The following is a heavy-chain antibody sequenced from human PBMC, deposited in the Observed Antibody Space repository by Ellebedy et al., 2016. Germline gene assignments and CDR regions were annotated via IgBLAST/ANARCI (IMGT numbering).Heavy chain of an antibody. CDR2: IWYDGSNK. CDR1: GFTFSSYG. V-gene: IGHV3-33*08. CDR3: ARDGGYDGSYPDAFDI. Sequence: GGSLRLSCAASGFTFSSYGMHWVRQAPGKGLEWVAVIWYDGSNKYYADSVKGRFTISRDNSKNTLYLQMNSLRAEDTAVYYCARDGGYDGSYPDAFDIWGQGTMVTVSS. J-gene: IGHJ3*02. D-gene: IGHD1-26*01.